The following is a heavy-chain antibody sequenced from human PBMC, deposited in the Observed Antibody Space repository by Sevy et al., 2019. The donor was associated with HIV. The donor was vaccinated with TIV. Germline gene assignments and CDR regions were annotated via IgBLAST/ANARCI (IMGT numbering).Heavy chain of an antibody. V-gene: IGHV1-2*02. CDR3: TRRPDSSGPMLY. CDR1: GYAFTDYY. Sequence: ASVKVSCKASGYAFTDYYIHWLRQAPGQGPEWMGWINPDTGVAASAQKFQGRVIMTRDTSISTAYMELNKLTSDDTAVYYCTRRPDSSGPMLYWGQGTPVTVSS. D-gene: IGHD2-8*01. CDR2: INPDTGVA. J-gene: IGHJ4*02.